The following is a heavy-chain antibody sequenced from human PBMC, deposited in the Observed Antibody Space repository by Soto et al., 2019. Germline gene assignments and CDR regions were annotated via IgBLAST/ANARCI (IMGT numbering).Heavy chain of an antibody. D-gene: IGHD4-17*01. CDR3: ARVTTVTIGY. CDR2: ISNSGTTI. Sequence: GGSLRLSCAASGFTFSDYYMTWIRQAPGKGLEWLSYISNSGTTIYYADSVKGRFTISRDNAKNSLYLQMNSLRAEDTAMYYCARVTTVTIGYWGQGTLVTVSS. CDR1: GFTFSDYY. V-gene: IGHV3-11*01. J-gene: IGHJ4*02.